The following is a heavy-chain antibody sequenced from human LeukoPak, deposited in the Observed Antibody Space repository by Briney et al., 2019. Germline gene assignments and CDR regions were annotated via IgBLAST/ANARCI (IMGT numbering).Heavy chain of an antibody. D-gene: IGHD5-24*01. V-gene: IGHV3-7*01. CDR2: IKQDGSEK. Sequence: GGSLRLSCAASGFTFSNYDMSWVRQAPGKGLEWVANIKQDGSEKYYVDSVKGRFTISRDNAKNSLYLQMNSLRAEDTAVYYCARDQLWDGYNSGFDYWGQGTLVTVSS. CDR3: ARDQLWDGYNSGFDY. J-gene: IGHJ4*02. CDR1: GFTFSNYD.